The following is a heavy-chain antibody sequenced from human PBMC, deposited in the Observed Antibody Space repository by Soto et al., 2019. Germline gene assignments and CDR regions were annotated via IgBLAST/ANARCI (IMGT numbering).Heavy chain of an antibody. D-gene: IGHD6-13*01. CDR1: GGSISSYY. V-gene: IGHV4-59*01. J-gene: IGHJ5*02. Sequence: SETLSLTCTVSGGSISSYYWSWIRQPPGKGLEWIGYIYYSGSTNYNPSLKSRVTISVDTSKNQFSLKLSSVTAADTAVYYCARAIFSSRFRWFDPWGQGTLVTVSS. CDR3: ARAIFSSRFRWFDP. CDR2: IYYSGST.